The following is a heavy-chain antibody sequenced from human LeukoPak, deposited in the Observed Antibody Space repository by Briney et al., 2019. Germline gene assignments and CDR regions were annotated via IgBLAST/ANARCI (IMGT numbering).Heavy chain of an antibody. CDR1: GYTFTGYY. D-gene: IGHD2-2*03. CDR2: INPNSGGT. CDR3: ARDLDIVVVAAPNWFDP. J-gene: IGHJ5*02. V-gene: IGHV1-2*02. Sequence: ASVKVSCKASGYTFTGYYMHWVRQAPGQGLEWMGWINPNSGGTNYAQKFQGRVTMTRDTSISTAYMELSRLGSDDTAVYYCARDLDIVVVAAPNWFDPWGQGTLVTVSS.